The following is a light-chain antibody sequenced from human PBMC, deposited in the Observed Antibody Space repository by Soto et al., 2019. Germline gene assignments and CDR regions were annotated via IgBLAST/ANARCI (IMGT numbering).Light chain of an antibody. V-gene: IGKV4-1*01. Sequence: DIVMTQSPDSLAVSPGERATITCKSSQSVFYSSKSKNSVAWYQQKPGQPPKLLIYWASSRETGVPDRFSGSGSGTDFPLTILSLQAEDVAVYYLQEYYNIPWTFGQGTKVEVK. CDR1: QSVFYSSKSKNS. CDR2: WAS. J-gene: IGKJ1*01. CDR3: QEYYNIPWT.